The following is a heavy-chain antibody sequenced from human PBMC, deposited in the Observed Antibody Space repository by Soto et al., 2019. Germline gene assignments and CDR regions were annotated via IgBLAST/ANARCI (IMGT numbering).Heavy chain of an antibody. CDR2: INPNSGGT. CDR1: GYTFTGYY. Sequence: GASVKVSCKASGYTFTGYYMHWVRQAPGQGLEWMGWINPNSGGTNYAQKFQGWVTMTRDTSISTAYMELSRLRSDDTAVYYCARDRGFYGDYESSWFDPRGQGTLVTVSS. V-gene: IGHV1-2*04. D-gene: IGHD4-17*01. J-gene: IGHJ5*02. CDR3: ARDRGFYGDYESSWFDP.